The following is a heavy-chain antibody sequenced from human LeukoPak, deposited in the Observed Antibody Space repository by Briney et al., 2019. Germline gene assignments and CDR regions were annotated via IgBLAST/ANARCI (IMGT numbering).Heavy chain of an antibody. CDR2: IYYRGSA. CDR3: AGGSTMLRGAADY. V-gene: IGHV4-59*01. CDR1: GGSISSYY. Sequence: SETLSLTCTVSGGSISSYYWSWIRQPPGKGVEGIGYIYYRGSANYNPSLKSRVTISVDTSKNQSSLKLSSATAPDTAVYFCAGGSTMLRGAADYWGQGTLVTVSS. D-gene: IGHD3-10*01. J-gene: IGHJ4*02.